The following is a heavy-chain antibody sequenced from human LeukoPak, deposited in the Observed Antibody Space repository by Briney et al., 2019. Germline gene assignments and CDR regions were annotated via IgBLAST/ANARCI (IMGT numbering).Heavy chain of an antibody. CDR2: IIPIFGTA. J-gene: IGHJ4*02. CDR1: GGTFSSYA. V-gene: IGHV1-69*05. D-gene: IGHD2-15*01. Sequence: SVKVSXKASGGTFSSYAISWVRQAPGQGLEWMGRIIPIFGTANYAQKFQGRVTITTDESTSTAYMELSSLRSEGTAVYYCARENCSGGSCYSDASYGFDYWGQGTLVTVSS. CDR3: ARENCSGGSCYSDASYGFDY.